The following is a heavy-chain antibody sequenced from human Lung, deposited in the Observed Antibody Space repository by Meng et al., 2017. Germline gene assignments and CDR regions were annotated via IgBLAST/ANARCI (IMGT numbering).Heavy chain of an antibody. J-gene: IGHJ2*01. CDR2: IYNSGGT. CDR1: VCSISSRNYY. V-gene: IGHV4-30-4*01. Sequence: VPRHEPGPGLGKHAQSRSLTGTISVCSISSRNYYWSWNRQPPGKGLEWSGHIYNSGGTYYNPSLKKRITISVDTSKNQFSLKLSSVTAADTAVYYCARGQKGYFDLWGRGTLVTVSS. CDR3: ARGQKGYFDL.